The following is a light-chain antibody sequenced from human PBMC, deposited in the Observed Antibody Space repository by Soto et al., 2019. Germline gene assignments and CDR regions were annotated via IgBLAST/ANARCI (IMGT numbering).Light chain of an antibody. CDR3: QQYNNWPPIT. V-gene: IGKV3-15*01. Sequence: ILMTQSPATLSVSPGERATLSCRASQSVSSKLAWYQQKPGQAPRLLIYGASTRATGIPARFSGSGSGTEFTLTISSLQYEDFAVYYCQQYNNWPPITFGQGTRLEIK. J-gene: IGKJ5*01. CDR1: QSVSSK. CDR2: GAS.